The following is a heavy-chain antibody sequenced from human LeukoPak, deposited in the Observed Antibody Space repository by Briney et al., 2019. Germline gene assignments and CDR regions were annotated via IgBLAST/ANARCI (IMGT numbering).Heavy chain of an antibody. D-gene: IGHD3-22*01. Sequence: SETLSLTCTVSGGSISSGGYYWSWIRQPAGKGLEWIGRIYTSGSTNYNPSLKSRVTMSVDTSKNQFSLKLSSVTAADTAVYYCARDGTYYYDSSGYYPFDYWGQGTLVTVSS. CDR2: IYTSGST. V-gene: IGHV4-61*02. CDR1: GGSISSGGYY. J-gene: IGHJ4*02. CDR3: ARDGTYYYDSSGYYPFDY.